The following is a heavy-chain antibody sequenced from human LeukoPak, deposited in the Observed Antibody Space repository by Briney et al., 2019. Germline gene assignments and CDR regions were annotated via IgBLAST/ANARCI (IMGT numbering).Heavy chain of an antibody. Sequence: GSLRLSCAASGFIVSNNFMNWVRQAPGKGLEWVSAIDSGLRTSYADSVKGRFTISRDKSNNTLNLQMNSLRPEDTAVYYCARSRAYYDSLYGMDVWGQGTTVTVSS. CDR3: ARSRAYYDSLYGMDV. CDR1: GFIVSNNF. J-gene: IGHJ6*02. V-gene: IGHV3-66*01. D-gene: IGHD3-3*01. CDR2: IDSGLRT.